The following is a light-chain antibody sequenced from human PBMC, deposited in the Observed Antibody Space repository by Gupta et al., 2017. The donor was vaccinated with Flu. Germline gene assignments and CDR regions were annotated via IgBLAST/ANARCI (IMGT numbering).Light chain of an antibody. V-gene: IGLV1-44*01. J-gene: IGLJ2*01. CDR1: SSNIGSSH. Sequence: QSVLTQPPSASATPGQRVIITCSGGSSNIGSSHANWYQQLPGMAPKLLLYGNDQRPSGAPDRFSASSSGTSASLAISGLQSEDAANYYCSSWDVSQREWLFGGGTKVTVL. CDR2: GND. CDR3: SSWDVSQREWL.